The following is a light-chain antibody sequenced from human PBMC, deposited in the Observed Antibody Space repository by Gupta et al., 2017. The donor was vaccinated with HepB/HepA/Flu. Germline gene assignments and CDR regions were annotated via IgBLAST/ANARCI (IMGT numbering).Light chain of an antibody. V-gene: IGKV4-1*01. CDR2: WAS. J-gene: IGKJ3*01. Sequence: VITHSSSFLVASLAERATINCKSRQSGLSSSNNKNYLSWYQHKPGQPPKLLIYWASTLGSGVPDKFSGRGSGTDFTLTISSLHAEDVAVYYCQQEDTALHLFGHGTKVDIK. CDR1: QSGLSSSNNKNY. CDR3: QQEDTALHL.